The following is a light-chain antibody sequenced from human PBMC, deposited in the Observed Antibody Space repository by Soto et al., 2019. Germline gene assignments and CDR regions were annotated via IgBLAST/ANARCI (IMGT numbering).Light chain of an antibody. Sequence: EIVLTQSPGTLSLSPGQRATLSCRASQSISSNFLAWYQQKPGQAPRLLIYATSSRATSIPGRFSGSGSGTDFTLTISRLEPEDFAVYYCQQYSSSWTFGQGTKVDIK. CDR1: QSISSNF. CDR2: ATS. CDR3: QQYSSSWT. V-gene: IGKV3-20*01. J-gene: IGKJ1*01.